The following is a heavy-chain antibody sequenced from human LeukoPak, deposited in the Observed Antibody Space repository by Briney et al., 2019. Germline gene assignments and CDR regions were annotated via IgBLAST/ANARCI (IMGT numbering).Heavy chain of an antibody. CDR2: ISYDGSNK. V-gene: IGHV3-30*04. J-gene: IGHJ4*02. CDR1: GFTFSSYA. D-gene: IGHD3-10*01. Sequence: GGSLRLSCAASGFTFSSYAMHWVRQAPGKGLEWVAVISYDGSNKYYADSVKGRFTISRDNSKNTLYLQMNSLRAEDTAVYYCAKSYGGSPFFDYWGQGTLVTVSS. CDR3: AKSYGGSPFFDY.